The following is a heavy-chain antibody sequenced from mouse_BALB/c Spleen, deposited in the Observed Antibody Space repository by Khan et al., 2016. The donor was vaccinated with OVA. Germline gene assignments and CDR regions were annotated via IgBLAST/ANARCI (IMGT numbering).Heavy chain of an antibody. J-gene: IGHJ3*01. D-gene: IGHD1-1*01. V-gene: IGHV5-9-3*01. CDR2: ISSGGSYT. CDR1: GFTFSNYA. Sequence: EVELVESGGGLVKPGGSLKLSCAVSGFTFSNYAMSWVRQTPEKRLEWVATISSGGSYTYYPDSVQGRFTISRDNAKNTLCLQMSSLRSEDTAIYNCARELFTTVVATPFAYWGQGTLVTVSA. CDR3: ARELFTTVVATPFAY.